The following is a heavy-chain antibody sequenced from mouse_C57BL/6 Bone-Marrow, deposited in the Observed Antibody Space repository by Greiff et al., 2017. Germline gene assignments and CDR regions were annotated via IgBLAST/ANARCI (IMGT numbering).Heavy chain of an antibody. J-gene: IGHJ3*01. CDR2: ICPGGGTT. Sequence: QVQLQQPGAELVKPGASVKMSCKASGFTFTSYWITWVQQRPGQGLEWIGDICPGGGTTNYNEQFKSKGTLTVDTSSSTDYMQLSSMTSEDAAIYSYEREGLLLDPWGKGTLVTVSA. CDR3: EREGLLLDP. V-gene: IGHV1-55*01. D-gene: IGHD1-1*01. CDR1: GFTFTSYW.